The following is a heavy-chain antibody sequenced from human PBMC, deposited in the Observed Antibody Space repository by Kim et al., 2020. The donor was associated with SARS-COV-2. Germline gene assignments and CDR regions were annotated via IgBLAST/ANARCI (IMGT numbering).Heavy chain of an antibody. Sequence: GGSLRLSCAASGFSFSSYEMNWVRQAPGKGLEWVSYISSSGSTIYYADFVKGRFTISRDNAKNSLYLQMNSLRVEDTAVYYCARESLPFRGEGHYGMDVWGQGTTVTVSS. D-gene: IGHD3-16*01. CDR2: ISSSGSTI. CDR1: GFSFSSYE. CDR3: ARESLPFRGEGHYGMDV. J-gene: IGHJ6*02. V-gene: IGHV3-48*03.